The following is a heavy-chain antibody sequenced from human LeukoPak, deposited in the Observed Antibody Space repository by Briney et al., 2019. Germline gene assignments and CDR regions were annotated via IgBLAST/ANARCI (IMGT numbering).Heavy chain of an antibody. CDR1: GGSISGSSYY. D-gene: IGHD2-15*01. Sequence: SETLSLTCTVPGGSISGSSYYWGWISQPPGKGLEWIGSIYRDGSTYYNPSLKSRVNISVDTSKNQFSLKLSSVTAADTAVYYCTRRAYCSGGTCYSDYWGQGTLVTVSS. CDR2: IYRDGST. CDR3: TRRAYCSGGTCYSDY. J-gene: IGHJ4*02. V-gene: IGHV4-39*01.